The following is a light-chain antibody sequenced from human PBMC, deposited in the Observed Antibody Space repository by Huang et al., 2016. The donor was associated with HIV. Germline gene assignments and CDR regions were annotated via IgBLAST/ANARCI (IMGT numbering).Light chain of an antibody. Sequence: DIQMTQSPSTLSAFVGDRLTTTCRASQNISSWLAWYQQKPGKAPRLLIYKISSLESGVPSRVSGSGSGTEVTLTISSLQPDDIGTYYCQYGETFGQGSKVEVK. CDR3: QYGET. CDR1: QNISSW. CDR2: KIS. V-gene: IGKV1-5*03. J-gene: IGKJ1*01.